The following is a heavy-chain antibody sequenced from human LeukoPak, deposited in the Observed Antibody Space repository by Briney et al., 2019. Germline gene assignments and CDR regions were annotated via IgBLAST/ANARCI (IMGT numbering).Heavy chain of an antibody. Sequence: ASVKVSCKASGYTFTGYYMHWVRQAPGQGLEWMGWINPNSGGTNYAQKFQGRVTMTRDTSISTAYMELSKLRSDDTAVYYCARRGGVDTANAYYYYMDVWGKGTTVT. CDR2: INPNSGGT. CDR1: GYTFTGYY. J-gene: IGHJ6*03. D-gene: IGHD5-18*01. CDR3: ARRGGVDTANAYYYYMDV. V-gene: IGHV1-2*02.